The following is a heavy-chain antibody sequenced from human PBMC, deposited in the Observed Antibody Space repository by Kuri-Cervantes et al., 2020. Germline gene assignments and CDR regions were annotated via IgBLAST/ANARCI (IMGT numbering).Heavy chain of an antibody. J-gene: IGHJ6*02. CDR3: ARDWASSGSYYYYYYGMDV. CDR2: INPNSGGT. Sequence: ASVKVSCKASGYTFTGYYMHWVRQAPGQGLEWMGWINPNSGGTNYAQKFQGRVTMTRDTSISTAYMELSRLRSDDTAVYYCARDWASSGSYYYYYYGMDVWGQGTLVTVSS. CDR1: GYTFTGYY. V-gene: IGHV1-2*02. D-gene: IGHD1-26*01.